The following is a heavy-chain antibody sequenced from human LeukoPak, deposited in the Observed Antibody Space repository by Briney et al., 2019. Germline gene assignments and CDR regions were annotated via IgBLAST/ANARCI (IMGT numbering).Heavy chain of an antibody. CDR3: AKGHYYDSSGYDNWFDP. CDR1: GFTFSSYA. D-gene: IGHD3-22*01. Sequence: HPGGSLRLSCAASGFTFSSYAMGWVRQAPGKGLEWVSAISGSGGSTYYADSVKGRFTISRDNSKNTLYLQMNSLRAEDTAVYYCAKGHYYDSSGYDNWFDPWGQGTLVTVSS. V-gene: IGHV3-23*01. J-gene: IGHJ5*02. CDR2: ISGSGGST.